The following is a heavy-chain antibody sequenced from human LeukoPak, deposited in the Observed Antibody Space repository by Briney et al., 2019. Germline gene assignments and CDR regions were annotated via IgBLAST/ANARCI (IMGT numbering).Heavy chain of an antibody. D-gene: IGHD2-2*01. CDR1: GFTFSTYA. Sequence: GGSLRLSCSASGFTFSTYAMTWVRQAPGKGLERVSALSASGGTTYYADSVKGRFTTSRDNSENTLYLQMNSLRAEDTAVYYCAKLPREYCSSTSCPNWFDTWGQGTLVTVSS. V-gene: IGHV3-23*01. CDR2: LSASGGTT. CDR3: AKLPREYCSSTSCPNWFDT. J-gene: IGHJ5*02.